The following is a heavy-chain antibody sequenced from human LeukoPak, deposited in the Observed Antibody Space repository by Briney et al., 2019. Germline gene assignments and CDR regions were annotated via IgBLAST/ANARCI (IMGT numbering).Heavy chain of an antibody. Sequence: SETLSLTCAVSGGSISSGSYSWNWIRQQPGKGLEWIGFLYHSGSTYYSPSLKSRVTISVDRSKNQFSLSLSSVTAADTAVYHCARGSVIGATSSYHFDPWGQGTLVTVSS. J-gene: IGHJ5*02. CDR3: ARGSVIGATSSYHFDP. CDR2: LYHSGST. D-gene: IGHD1-26*01. CDR1: GGSISSGSYS. V-gene: IGHV4-30-2*01.